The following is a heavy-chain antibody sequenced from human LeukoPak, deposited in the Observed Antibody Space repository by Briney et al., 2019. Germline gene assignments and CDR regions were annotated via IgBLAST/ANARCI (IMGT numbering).Heavy chain of an antibody. CDR2: IIPIFGTT. J-gene: IGHJ4*02. CDR3: ARRGCYYESSGLYYFDY. V-gene: IGHV1-69*13. CDR1: RGTFSSYA. Sequence: SVKVSCKASRGTFSSYAISWGRQASGQGLEWMGGIIPIFGTTNYAQKFQGSVTITADESTRTAHMWLSSLRSEETAVYYCARRGCYYESSGLYYFDYWGQGTLVTVFS. D-gene: IGHD3-22*01.